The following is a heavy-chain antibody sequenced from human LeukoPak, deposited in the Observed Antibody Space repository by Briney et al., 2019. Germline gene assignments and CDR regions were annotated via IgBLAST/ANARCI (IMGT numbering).Heavy chain of an antibody. Sequence: GGSLRLSCAASGFTFSSYSMIWVRQAPGKGLEWVSSISSSSSYIYYVDSVKGRFTISRDNAKNSLYLQMNSLRAEDTAVYYCAPFQDILTGYYLLDYWGQGTLVTVSS. D-gene: IGHD3-9*01. CDR1: GFTFSSYS. V-gene: IGHV3-21*01. CDR3: APFQDILTGYYLLDY. J-gene: IGHJ4*02. CDR2: ISSSSSYI.